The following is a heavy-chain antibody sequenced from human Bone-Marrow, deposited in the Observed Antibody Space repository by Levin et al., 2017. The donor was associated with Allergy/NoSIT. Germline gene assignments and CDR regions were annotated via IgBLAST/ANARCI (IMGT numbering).Heavy chain of an antibody. V-gene: IGHV3-23*01. J-gene: IGHJ2*01. D-gene: IGHD3-3*01. CDR1: GFTFNSYA. CDR2: ISDSGGTT. CDR3: AKGVDVLEWLLYHGYFDL. Sequence: GGSLRLSCAASGFTFNSYAMSWVRQAPGKGLEWVSAISDSGGTTFHADSVKGRFTSSRDNSKNMLYLQMHSLRAEDTAVYYCAKGVDVLEWLLYHGYFDLWGRGTLVTVSS.